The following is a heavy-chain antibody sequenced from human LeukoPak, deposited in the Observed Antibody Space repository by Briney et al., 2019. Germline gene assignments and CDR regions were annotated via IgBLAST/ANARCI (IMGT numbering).Heavy chain of an antibody. CDR3: AKDGEWTFDI. Sequence: PGGSLRLSCAASGFTFSISGMHWVRQAPGEGLEWVAFIGRDGSTKFYADSVKGRFSISGDSPYNTAYLQMNSLRPEDTAIYYCAKDGEWTFDIWGQGTMVTVSS. CDR1: GFTFSISG. CDR2: IGRDGSTK. V-gene: IGHV3-30*02. D-gene: IGHD3-3*01. J-gene: IGHJ3*02.